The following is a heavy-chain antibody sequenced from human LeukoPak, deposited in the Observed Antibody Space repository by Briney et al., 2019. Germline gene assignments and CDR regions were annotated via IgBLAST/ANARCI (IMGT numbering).Heavy chain of an antibody. CDR1: GFTFNNYG. J-gene: IGHJ6*02. Sequence: GRSLRLSCAASGFTFNNYGMHWVRQAPGKGLEWVAVVWSDGSNKHYADSAKGRFTISRDNSKNTLYLVMNSLRVEDTAVYYCARPRIIMVRGVQWGDYYDYGMDVWGQGTTVTVSS. V-gene: IGHV3-33*01. D-gene: IGHD3-10*01. CDR2: VWSDGSNK. CDR3: ARPRIIMVRGVQWGDYYDYGMDV.